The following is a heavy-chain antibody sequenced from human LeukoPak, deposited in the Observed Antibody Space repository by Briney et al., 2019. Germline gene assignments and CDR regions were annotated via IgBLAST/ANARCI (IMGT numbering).Heavy chain of an antibody. J-gene: IGHJ4*02. Sequence: GGSLRLSCAASGFIFTDYWMMWVRQVPGKGLEWMAQINQDGSEKYYVDSVRGRFTISRDNAKNSLDLQMNTLRVEDTAVYYCVRDATRGGDLDHWGQGTLVTVSS. CDR3: VRDATRGGDLDH. CDR2: INQDGSEK. CDR1: GFIFTDYW. D-gene: IGHD2-21*01. V-gene: IGHV3-7*01.